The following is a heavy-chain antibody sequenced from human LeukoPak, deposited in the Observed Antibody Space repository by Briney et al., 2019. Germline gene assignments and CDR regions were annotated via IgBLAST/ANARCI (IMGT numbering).Heavy chain of an antibody. Sequence: GGSLRLSCAASGFTFSSYGMHWVRQAPGKGLEWVAVIWYDGSNKYYADSVKGRFTISRDNSKNTLYLQMNSLRAEDTAVYYCAKDSSVVPAAMGRGPPSRNWGQGTLVTVSS. CDR1: GFTFSSYG. J-gene: IGHJ4*02. CDR3: AKDSSVVPAAMGRGPPSRN. V-gene: IGHV3-33*06. D-gene: IGHD2-2*01. CDR2: IWYDGSNK.